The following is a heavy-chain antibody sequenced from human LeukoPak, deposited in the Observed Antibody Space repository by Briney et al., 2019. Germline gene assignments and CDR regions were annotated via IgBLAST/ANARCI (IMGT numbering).Heavy chain of an antibody. CDR1: GFTFSSYW. J-gene: IGHJ5*02. CDR2: INSDGSST. Sequence: GGSLRLSYAASGFTFSSYWMHWVRQAPGKGLVWVSRINSDGSSTSYADSVKGRFTISRDNAKNTLYLQMNSLRAEDTAVYYCARDRYCSGGSCYSWFDPWGQGTLVTVSS. V-gene: IGHV3-74*01. CDR3: ARDRYCSGGSCYSWFDP. D-gene: IGHD2-15*01.